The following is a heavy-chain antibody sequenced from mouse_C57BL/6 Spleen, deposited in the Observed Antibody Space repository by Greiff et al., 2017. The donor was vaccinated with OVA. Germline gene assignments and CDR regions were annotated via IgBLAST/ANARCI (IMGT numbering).Heavy chain of an antibody. CDR3: ARADYGNDY. CDR1: GYSITSGYY. J-gene: IGHJ2*01. V-gene: IGHV3-6*01. D-gene: IGHD2-1*01. CDR2: ISYDGSN. Sequence: DVQLQESGPGLVKPSQSLSLTCSVTGYSITSGYYWNWIRQFPGNKLEWMGYISYDGSNNYNPSLKNRISIIRDTSKNQFFLKLNSVTTEDTATYYCARADYGNDYWGQGTTLTVSS.